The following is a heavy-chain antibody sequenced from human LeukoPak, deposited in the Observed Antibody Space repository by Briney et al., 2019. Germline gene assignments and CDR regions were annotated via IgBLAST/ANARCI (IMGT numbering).Heavy chain of an antibody. CDR2: IIHGGSA. D-gene: IGHD6-19*01. CDR3: ARGGRSGRSDFEF. Sequence: SETLSLTCAVYGGSFTDYYWSWIRQPPGRGLEWIGEIIHGGSATYNPSLRSRVTISTDASKNQFFLRLHSVTAADAAVYYCARGGRSGRSDFEFWGQGTLVPVST. V-gene: IGHV4-34*01. CDR1: GGSFTDYY. J-gene: IGHJ4*02.